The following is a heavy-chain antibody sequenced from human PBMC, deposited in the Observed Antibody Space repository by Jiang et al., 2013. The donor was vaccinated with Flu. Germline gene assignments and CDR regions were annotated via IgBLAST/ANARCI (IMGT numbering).Heavy chain of an antibody. CDR1: GGSFSGYY. D-gene: IGHD3-16*01. Sequence: LLKPSETLSLTCAVYGGSFSGYYWSWIRQPPGKGLEWIGEINHSGSTNYNPSLKSRVTISVDTSKNQFSLKLSSVTAADTAVYYCARGRFTRDPDNWFDPWGQG. J-gene: IGHJ5*02. CDR3: ARGRFTRDPDNWFDP. V-gene: IGHV4-34*01. CDR2: INHSGST.